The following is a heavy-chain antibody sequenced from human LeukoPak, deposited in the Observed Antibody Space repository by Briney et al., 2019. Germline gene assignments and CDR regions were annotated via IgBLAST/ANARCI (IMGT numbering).Heavy chain of an antibody. Sequence: GGSLRLSCAASGFTFSNYDMHWVRQATGKGLEWVSAIGTAADTFYPGSVKGRFTISRENDKNSVYLHMNSLRAEDTAVYYCARLAAAADYWGQGTLVTVSS. J-gene: IGHJ4*02. CDR2: IGTAADT. CDR1: GFTFSNYD. CDR3: ARLAAAADY. V-gene: IGHV3-13*01. D-gene: IGHD6-13*01.